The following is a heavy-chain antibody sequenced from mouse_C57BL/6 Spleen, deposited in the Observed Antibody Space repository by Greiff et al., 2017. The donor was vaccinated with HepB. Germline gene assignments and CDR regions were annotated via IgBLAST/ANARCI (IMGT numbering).Heavy chain of an antibody. V-gene: IGHV5-15*01. Sequence: EVKLMESGGGLVQPGGSLKLSCAASGFTFSDYGMAWVRQAPRKGPEWVAFISNLAYSIYYADTVTGRFTISREIAKNTLYLEMSSLRSEATAMYYCARSTVGGAMDYWGQGTSVTVSS. CDR3: ARSTVGGAMDY. CDR2: ISNLAYSI. CDR1: GFTFSDYG. J-gene: IGHJ4*01. D-gene: IGHD1-1*01.